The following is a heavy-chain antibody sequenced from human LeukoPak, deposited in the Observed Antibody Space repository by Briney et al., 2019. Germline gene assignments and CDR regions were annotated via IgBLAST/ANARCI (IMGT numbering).Heavy chain of an antibody. CDR1: GGSISSGDYY. CDR2: ISYSGST. J-gene: IGHJ5*02. CDR3: AKGGLATYNWFDP. Sequence: PSETLSLTCAVSGGSISSGDYYWSWLRQPPGMGLEWIGDISYSGSTYYNPSLGSRLSISVDRSNNQFSLRLTSVTAADTAVYYCAKGGLATYNWFDPWGQGTLVIVSS. V-gene: IGHV4-30-4*01. D-gene: IGHD3/OR15-3a*01.